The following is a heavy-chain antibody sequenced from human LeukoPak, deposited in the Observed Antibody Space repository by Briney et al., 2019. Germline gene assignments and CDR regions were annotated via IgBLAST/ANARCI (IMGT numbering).Heavy chain of an antibody. CDR2: ISSSSSYI. V-gene: IGHV3-21*01. J-gene: IGHJ4*02. D-gene: IGHD2-15*01. CDR3: ARDPLGSRGYFDY. Sequence: GGSLRLSCAASGFTFSSYSMNWVRQAPGKGLEWVSSISSSSSYIYYADSVKGRFTISRDNAKNSLYLQMNSLRAEDTAVYYCARDPLGSRGYFDYWGQGTLATVSS. CDR1: GFTFSSYS.